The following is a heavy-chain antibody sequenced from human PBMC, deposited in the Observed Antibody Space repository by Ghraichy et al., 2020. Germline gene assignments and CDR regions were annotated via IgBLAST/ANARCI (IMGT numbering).Heavy chain of an antibody. D-gene: IGHD1-1*01. J-gene: IGHJ6*02. CDR2: IYYSGST. V-gene: IGHV4-39*01. CDR3: ARLHGITTTGTPSYYYGMDV. CDR1: GGSINSNSYY. Sequence: LSLTCTVSGGSINSNSYYWGWIRQPPGKGLEWIGSIYYSGSTYYNPSLKSRVTISVDTSKNQFSLKLSSVTAADTAVYYCARLHGITTTGTPSYYYGMDVWGQGTTVTVSS.